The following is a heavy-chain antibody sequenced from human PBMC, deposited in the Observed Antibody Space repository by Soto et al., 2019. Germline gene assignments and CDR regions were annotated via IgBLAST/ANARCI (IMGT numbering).Heavy chain of an antibody. Sequence: PSETLSLTCTVSGGSISSGGYYWSWIRQHPGKGLEWIGYIYYSGSTYHNPSLKSRVTISVDTSKNQFSLKLSSVTAADTAVYYCARDRRGDLDYWGQGTLVTVSS. V-gene: IGHV4-31*03. CDR3: ARDRRGDLDY. CDR1: GGSISSGGYY. CDR2: IYYSGST. D-gene: IGHD3-3*01. J-gene: IGHJ4*02.